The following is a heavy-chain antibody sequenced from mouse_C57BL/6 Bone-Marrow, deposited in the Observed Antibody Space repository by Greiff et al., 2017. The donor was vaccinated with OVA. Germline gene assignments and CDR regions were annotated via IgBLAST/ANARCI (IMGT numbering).Heavy chain of an antibody. Sequence: VQLQQSGAELARPGASVKLSCKASGYTFTSYGISWVKQRTGQGLEWIGEIYPRSGNTYYNEKFKGKATLTADKSSSTAYMELRSLTSEDSAVYFCARRGIYYGNSYAMDYWGQGTSVTVSS. V-gene: IGHV1-81*01. CDR2: IYPRSGNT. J-gene: IGHJ4*01. CDR1: GYTFTSYG. CDR3: ARRGIYYGNSYAMDY. D-gene: IGHD2-1*01.